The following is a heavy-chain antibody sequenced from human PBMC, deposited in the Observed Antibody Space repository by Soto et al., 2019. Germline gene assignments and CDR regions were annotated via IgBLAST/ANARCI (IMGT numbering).Heavy chain of an antibody. J-gene: IGHJ4*01. Sequence: QVQLQESGPGRVKPSETLSLTCTVSGDSISSYYWYWIRQHPGKGPEWTGYISSSGSTNYNPALIIRVTIALDTPKVQFSLNLITVTAADSAVYYCARARCIICSFDFLGHGTLVTVSS. D-gene: IGHD2-15*01. V-gene: IGHV4-59*01. CDR2: ISSSGST. CDR3: ARARCIICSFDF. CDR1: GDSISSYY.